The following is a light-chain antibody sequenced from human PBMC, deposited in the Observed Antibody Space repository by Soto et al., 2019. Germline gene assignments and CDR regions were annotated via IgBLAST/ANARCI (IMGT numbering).Light chain of an antibody. CDR2: EGS. CDR3: CSYAGSFTYV. J-gene: IGLJ1*01. Sequence: QSVLTXPASVSGSPGQSITISCTGTSSDVGSGSHNLVSWYQQRPGKVPKLMIYEGSKRPSGVSNRFSGSKSGYTASLTISGLQAEDEADYFCCSYAGSFTYVFGTGTKVTVL. CDR1: SSDVGSGSHNL. V-gene: IGLV2-23*01.